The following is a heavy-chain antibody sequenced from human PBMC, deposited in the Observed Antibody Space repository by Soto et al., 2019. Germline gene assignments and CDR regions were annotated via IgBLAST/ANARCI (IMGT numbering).Heavy chain of an antibody. CDR2: ISHTGRT. Sequence: PSETLSLTCSVSTGSMRTYYWTWIRQSPGKGLEWIGQISHTGRTKYNPSLESRVTISVDTYKNTLSLQMNSLRADDTAVYYCARGGSSGYITPPTSNWFDPWGQGTLVTVSS. CDR1: TGSMRTYY. CDR3: ARGGSSGYITPPTSNWFDP. V-gene: IGHV4-59*12. J-gene: IGHJ5*02. D-gene: IGHD3-22*01.